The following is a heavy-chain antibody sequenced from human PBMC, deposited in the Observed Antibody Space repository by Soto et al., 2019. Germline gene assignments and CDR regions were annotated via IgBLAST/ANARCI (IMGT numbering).Heavy chain of an antibody. J-gene: IGHJ5*01. CDR1: GFSLNDSGVG. CDR3: SRKPSFYGSGNYFVFHFDS. V-gene: IGHV2-5*02. D-gene: IGHD3-10*01. Sequence: QIALKESGPTLVKPTQTLTLTCTFSGFSLNDSGVGVGWVRQPPGMALEWLELIFWDDEKRYRPSLRSRLTITKDTSNNRVVVTMNNVDPADTGTYCCSRKPSFYGSGNYFVFHFDSWGQGALVIVSS. CDR2: IFWDDEK.